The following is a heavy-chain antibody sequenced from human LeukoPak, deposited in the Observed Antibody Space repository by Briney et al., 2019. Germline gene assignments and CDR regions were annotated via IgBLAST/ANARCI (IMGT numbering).Heavy chain of an antibody. J-gene: IGHJ4*02. Sequence: ASVKVSCKASGYTFTGYYMQWVRQAPGQGLEWMGWINPNSGGTNYAQKFQGRVTMTRDTSISTAYMELSRPRSDDTAVYYCARGGEYQLLYISDYWGQGTLVTVSS. CDR2: INPNSGGT. CDR3: ARGGEYQLLYISDY. D-gene: IGHD2-2*02. CDR1: GYTFTGYY. V-gene: IGHV1-2*02.